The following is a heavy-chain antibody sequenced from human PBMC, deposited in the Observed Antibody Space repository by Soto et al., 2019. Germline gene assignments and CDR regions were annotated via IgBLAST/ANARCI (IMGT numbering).Heavy chain of an antibody. Sequence: ASVKVSCKASGYTFTGYYMHWVRQAPGQGLEWMGWINPNSGGTNYAQKFQGRVTMTRDTSISTAYMELSRLRSDDTAVYYCARENHTLSSSWYVLSYYYYGMDVWGQGTTVTVSS. CDR1: GYTFTGYY. CDR2: INPNSGGT. J-gene: IGHJ6*02. V-gene: IGHV1-2*02. D-gene: IGHD6-13*01. CDR3: ARENHTLSSSWYVLSYYYYGMDV.